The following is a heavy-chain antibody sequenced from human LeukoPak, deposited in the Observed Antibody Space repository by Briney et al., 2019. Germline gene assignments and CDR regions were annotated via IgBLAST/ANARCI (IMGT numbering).Heavy chain of an antibody. V-gene: IGHV3-7*01. CDR1: GFTFTSAW. Sequence: PGGSLRLSCAASGFTFTSAWMSWLRQTPEKGLEWVAHMNEDGSGGFYVDSAKGRFTISRDDTQNSVYLQMNGLRVEDTAVYYCAAWFGESVPWGQGTLVTVSS. CDR2: MNEDGSGG. CDR3: AAWFGESVP. J-gene: IGHJ5*02. D-gene: IGHD3-10*01.